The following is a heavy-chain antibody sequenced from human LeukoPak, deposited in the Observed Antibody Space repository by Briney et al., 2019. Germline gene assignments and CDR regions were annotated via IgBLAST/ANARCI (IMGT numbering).Heavy chain of an antibody. Sequence: PGGSLRLSCAASGFTFSSYEMNWVRQAPGKGLEWVSYISSSGTTIYYADSVKGRFTISRDNAKNSLFLQVNSLRAEDTAVYYCARSSGTYHFDYCGQGTLVTASS. V-gene: IGHV3-48*03. CDR1: GFTFSSYE. CDR3: ARSSGTYHFDY. J-gene: IGHJ4*02. D-gene: IGHD1-26*01. CDR2: ISSSGTTI.